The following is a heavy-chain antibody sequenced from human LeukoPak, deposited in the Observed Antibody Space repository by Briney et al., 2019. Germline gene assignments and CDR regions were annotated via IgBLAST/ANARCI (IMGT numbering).Heavy chain of an antibody. CDR2: FDPEDGET. Sequence: HWASVKVSCKVSGYTLTELSMHWVRQAPGKGLEWMGGFDPEDGETIYARKFQGRVTMTEDTSTDTAYMELSSLRSEDTAVYYCAGFWSGYYFNWGQGTLVTVSS. CDR3: AGFWSGYYFN. D-gene: IGHD3-3*01. V-gene: IGHV1-24*01. J-gene: IGHJ4*02. CDR1: GYTLTELS.